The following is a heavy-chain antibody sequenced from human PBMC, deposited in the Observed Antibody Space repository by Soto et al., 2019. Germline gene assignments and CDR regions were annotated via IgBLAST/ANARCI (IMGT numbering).Heavy chain of an antibody. CDR3: ARDRHRVGSRVNGAWDV. V-gene: IGHV1-3*01. D-gene: IGHD2-8*01. J-gene: IGHJ3*01. Sequence: QVQLVQSGAELKKPGASVNISCTASGFTFSDNLINWVRQAPGQGLEWMGWLNPDTGNTRYSETFQGRVTISRHSYASIAYLELSPRPNEDAALYCWARDRHRVGSRVNGAWDVWGQCTMTTVSS. CDR2: LNPDTGNT. CDR1: GFTFSDNL.